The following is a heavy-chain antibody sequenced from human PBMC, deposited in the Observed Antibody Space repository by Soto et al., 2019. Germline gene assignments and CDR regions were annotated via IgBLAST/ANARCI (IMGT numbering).Heavy chain of an antibody. D-gene: IGHD5-12*01. CDR3: ARNRYGGYDFDS. CDR1: GGSISSGDYY. CDR2: IYYGGST. V-gene: IGHV4-30-4*01. Sequence: SETLAIPCTVSGGSISSGDYYWSWIRQPPGKGLEWIGYIYYGGSTYYNPSLKSRLTISLDTSKNQFSLKLSSVTAADTAVYYCARNRYGGYDFDSWGQGSLVTVSS. J-gene: IGHJ4*02.